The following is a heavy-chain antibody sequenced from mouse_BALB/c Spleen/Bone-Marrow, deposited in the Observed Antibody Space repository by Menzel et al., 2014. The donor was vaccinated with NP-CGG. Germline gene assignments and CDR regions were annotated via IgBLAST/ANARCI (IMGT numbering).Heavy chain of an antibody. V-gene: IGHV5-12-1*01. D-gene: IGHD1-2*01. CDR1: GFAFSSYD. CDR3: ARHGTTATFFAY. CDR2: ISSGGGST. Sequence: EVMLVESGGGLVKPGGSLKLSCAASGFAFSSYDMSWVRQTPEKRLEWVAYISSGGGSTYYPGTVKGRFTISRDNAKNTLYLQMSSLKSEDTAMYYCARHGTTATFFAYWGQGTLVTVSA. J-gene: IGHJ3*01.